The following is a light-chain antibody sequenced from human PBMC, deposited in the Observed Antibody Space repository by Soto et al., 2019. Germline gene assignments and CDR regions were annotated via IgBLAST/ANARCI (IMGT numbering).Light chain of an antibody. V-gene: IGKV1-39*01. Sequence: DIQMTQSPSTLSASVRDRVTITCRASQSISSYLNWYQQKPGKAPKLLIYAASSLQSGVPSRFSGSGSGTEFILTINSLQPDDFATYCCQHYGGMWAFGQGTKVDIK. CDR3: QHYGGMWA. J-gene: IGKJ1*01. CDR2: AAS. CDR1: QSISSY.